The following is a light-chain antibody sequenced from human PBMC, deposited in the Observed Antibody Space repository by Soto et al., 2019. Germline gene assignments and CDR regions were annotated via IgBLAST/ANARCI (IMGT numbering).Light chain of an antibody. CDR2: EVS. CDR3: SSYAGSTVV. V-gene: IGLV2-8*01. CDR1: SSDVGGYNY. J-gene: IGLJ2*01. Sequence: QSALTQPPSASGSPGQSVTISCTGTSSDVGGYNYVSWYQQHPGKAPKLMIYEVSKRPSGVPDRFSGSKSGNPASLTVSGLQAEDEADYYCSSYAGSTVVFGGGTQLTVL.